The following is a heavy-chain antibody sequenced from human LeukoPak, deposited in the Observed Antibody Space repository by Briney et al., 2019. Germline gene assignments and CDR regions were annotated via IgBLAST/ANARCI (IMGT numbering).Heavy chain of an antibody. Sequence: GGSLRLSCAASGFTFSSYSMNWVRQAPGKGLEWVSSISSSSSYIYYADSVKGRFTISRDNAKNSLYLQTNSLRAEDTAVYYCARVWADYGGNPDAFDIWGQGTMVTVSS. CDR3: ARVWADYGGNPDAFDI. CDR2: ISSSSSYI. V-gene: IGHV3-21*01. D-gene: IGHD4-23*01. J-gene: IGHJ3*02. CDR1: GFTFSSYS.